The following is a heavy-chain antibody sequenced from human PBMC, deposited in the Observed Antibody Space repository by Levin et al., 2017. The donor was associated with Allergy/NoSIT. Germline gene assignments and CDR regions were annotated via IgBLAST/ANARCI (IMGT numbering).Heavy chain of an antibody. CDR1: GFTFNNYL. J-gene: IGHJ4*02. Sequence: LSLTCATSGFTFNNYLMSWVRQAPGKGLEWVSSISSSGESIYYAASVRGRFTISRDNSNNTVSLQMNSLRADDTALYFCAKGMRRVGATASDFWGQGTLVTVSS. D-gene: IGHD1-26*01. CDR3: AKGMRRVGATASDF. V-gene: IGHV3-23*01. CDR2: ISSSGESI.